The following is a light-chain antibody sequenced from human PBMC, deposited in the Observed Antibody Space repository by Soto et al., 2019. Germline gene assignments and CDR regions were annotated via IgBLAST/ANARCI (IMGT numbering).Light chain of an antibody. J-gene: IGKJ1*01. CDR1: QSVSSSY. CDR2: GTS. CDR3: QQYGSSSWT. V-gene: IGKV3-20*01. Sequence: EIVLTQSPCTLSLSPGDRATLSCRASQSVSSSYLAWYQQKPGQATRLLIYGTSSRATAIPDRFSGSGSGTDFTLTISRLEPEDFAVYYCQQYGSSSWTFGQGTKVEIK.